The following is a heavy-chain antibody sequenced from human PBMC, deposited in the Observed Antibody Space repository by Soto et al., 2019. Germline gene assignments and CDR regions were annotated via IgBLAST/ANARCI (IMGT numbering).Heavy chain of an antibody. CDR2: IYTSGST. CDR3: ARDSGYCSGGSCYSYPGY. Sequence: QVQLQESGPGLVKPSETLSLTCTVSGGSISSYYWSWIRQPAGKGLEWIGRIYTSGSTNYNPSLKSRVTMSVDTSKNQFALKLSSVTAADTAVYYCARDSGYCSGGSCYSYPGYWGQGTLVTVSS. CDR1: GGSISSYY. V-gene: IGHV4-4*07. J-gene: IGHJ4*02. D-gene: IGHD2-15*01.